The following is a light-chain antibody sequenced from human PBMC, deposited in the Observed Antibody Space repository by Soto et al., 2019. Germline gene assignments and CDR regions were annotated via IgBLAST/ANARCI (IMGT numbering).Light chain of an antibody. CDR2: GAS. CDR3: QHYGRSPWT. V-gene: IGKV3-20*01. J-gene: IGKJ1*01. Sequence: EIVLTQSPGTLSLSPGERATLSCRASQSVGSRYLAWYQQKPGQAPRLLIHGASSRATGIPDRFSGSGSGTDFTLTVSRLEPEDFAVYYCQHYGRSPWTVGQGTKVEIK. CDR1: QSVGSRY.